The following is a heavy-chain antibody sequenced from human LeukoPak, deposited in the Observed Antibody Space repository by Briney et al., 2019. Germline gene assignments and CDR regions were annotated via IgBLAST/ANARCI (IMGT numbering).Heavy chain of an antibody. CDR2: TYYRSQWYN. V-gene: IGHV6-1*01. J-gene: IGHJ5*02. CDR3: ARDYVTATAFWFDP. Sequence: SQTLSLTCAISGGSVSSSNAAWNWIRQSPSRGLEWLGRTYYRSQWYNDYALSVKGRMIINPDTSENQFSLQLNSVTPEDTAVYYCARDYVTATAFWFDPWGQGTLVTVSS. D-gene: IGHD2-15*01. CDR1: GGSVSSSNAA.